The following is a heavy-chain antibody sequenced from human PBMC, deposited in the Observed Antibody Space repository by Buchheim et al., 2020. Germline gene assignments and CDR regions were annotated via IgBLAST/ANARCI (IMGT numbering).Heavy chain of an antibody. Sequence: EVQLVESGGGLVQPGGSLRLSCAASGFTVSSNYMSWVRQAPGKGLEWVSVIYSGGSTYYADSVKGRFTISRDNSKNTLYLQMNSLRAEDTAVYYCASGGYSSSWTLDELLNYYYMDVWGKGTT. D-gene: IGHD6-13*01. J-gene: IGHJ6*03. CDR1: GFTVSSNY. V-gene: IGHV3-66*01. CDR2: IYSGGST. CDR3: ASGGYSSSWTLDELLNYYYMDV.